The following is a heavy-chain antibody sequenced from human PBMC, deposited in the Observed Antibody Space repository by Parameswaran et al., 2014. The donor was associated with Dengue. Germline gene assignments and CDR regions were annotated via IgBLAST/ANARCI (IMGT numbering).Heavy chain of an antibody. Sequence: VRQMPGKGLEWMGIIYPGDSDTRYSPSFQGQVTISADKSISTAYLQWSSLKASDTAMYYCARHVDTAMDYYYYYGMDVWGQGTTVTVSS. J-gene: IGHJ6*02. D-gene: IGHD5-18*01. CDR3: ARHVDTAMDYYYYYGMDV. V-gene: IGHV5-51*01. CDR2: IYPGDSDT.